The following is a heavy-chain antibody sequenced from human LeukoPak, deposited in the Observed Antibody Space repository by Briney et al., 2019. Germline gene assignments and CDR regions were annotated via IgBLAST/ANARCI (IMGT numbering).Heavy chain of an antibody. V-gene: IGHV3-23*01. Sequence: GGSLRLSYTASGFTFKNYAMSWVRQAPGKGLEWVSAISGSGGSTYYADSVKGRFTISRDNSKNTLYLQMNSLRAEDTAVYYCAKVTSGTVTTLNDAFDIWGQGTMVTVSS. D-gene: IGHD4-17*01. J-gene: IGHJ3*02. CDR2: ISGSGGST. CDR1: GFTFKNYA. CDR3: AKVTSGTVTTLNDAFDI.